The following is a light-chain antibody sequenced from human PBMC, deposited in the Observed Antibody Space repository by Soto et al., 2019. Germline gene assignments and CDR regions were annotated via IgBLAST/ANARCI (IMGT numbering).Light chain of an antibody. CDR1: SSDVGAYNY. Sequence: QSALTQPASVSGSPGQSITISCTGTSSDVGAYNYVSWYQHHPGKVPKLLIYEVTNRPSGVSDRFSGSKSGNTASLTISGLQADDEADYFCFSYTASDLWVFGGGTKLTVL. CDR2: EVT. CDR3: FSYTASDLWV. J-gene: IGLJ3*02. V-gene: IGLV2-14*01.